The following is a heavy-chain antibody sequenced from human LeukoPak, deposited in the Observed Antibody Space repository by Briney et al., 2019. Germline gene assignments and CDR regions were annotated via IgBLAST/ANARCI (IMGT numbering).Heavy chain of an antibody. CDR1: GFSFSDYW. J-gene: IGHJ4*02. D-gene: IGHD5-18*01. CDR2: IKSDGTMT. Sequence: GGSLRLSCAVSGFSFSDYWMHRVRQAPGKGLVWVSRIKSDGTMTNYADSVKGRFTISRDNAKTSLYLQMNSLRAEDTAVYYCARDLSGVTGYTYGRGIDYWGQGTLVTVSS. V-gene: IGHV3-74*01. CDR3: ARDLSGVTGYTYGRGIDY.